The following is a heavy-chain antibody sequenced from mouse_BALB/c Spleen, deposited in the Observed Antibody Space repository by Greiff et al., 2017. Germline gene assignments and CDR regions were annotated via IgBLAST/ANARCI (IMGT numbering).Heavy chain of an antibody. Sequence: EVQLQQSGAELVKPGASVKLSCTASGFNIKDTYMHWVKQRPEQGLEWIGRIDPANGNTKYDPKFQGKATITTDTSSNTAYLQLSSLTSEDTAVYYCAREGDYDDVPYWGQGTTLTVAS. CDR3: AREGDYDDVPY. CDR1: GFNIKDTY. D-gene: IGHD2-4*01. J-gene: IGHJ2*01. CDR2: IDPANGNT. V-gene: IGHV14-3*02.